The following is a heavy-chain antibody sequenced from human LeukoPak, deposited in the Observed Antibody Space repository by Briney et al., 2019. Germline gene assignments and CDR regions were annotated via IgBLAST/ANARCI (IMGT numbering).Heavy chain of an antibody. CDR2: ISYDGSNK. Sequence: GGSLRLSCAASGFTFSSYAMHWVRQAPGKGLEWVAVISYDGSNKYYADSVKGRFTISRDNSKNTLYLQMNSLRAEDTAVYYCASGSRSGGGPFDYWGQGTLVTVSS. D-gene: IGHD6-13*01. J-gene: IGHJ4*02. CDR3: ASGSRSGGGPFDY. CDR1: GFTFSSYA. V-gene: IGHV3-30-3*01.